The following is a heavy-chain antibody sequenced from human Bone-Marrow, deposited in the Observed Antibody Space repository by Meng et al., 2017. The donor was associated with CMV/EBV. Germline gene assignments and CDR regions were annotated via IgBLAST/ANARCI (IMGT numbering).Heavy chain of an antibody. Sequence: GGSLRLSCAASGFTFSSYGMHWVRQAPGKGLEWVAFIRHDGSNKYYADSVKGRFTISRDNSKNTLYLQMNSLRAEDTAVYYCAKEGIVGATTGRGYYGMDVWGQGTTVTVSS. J-gene: IGHJ6*02. CDR3: AKEGIVGATTGRGYYGMDV. D-gene: IGHD1-26*01. CDR1: GFTFSSYG. V-gene: IGHV3-30*02. CDR2: IRHDGSNK.